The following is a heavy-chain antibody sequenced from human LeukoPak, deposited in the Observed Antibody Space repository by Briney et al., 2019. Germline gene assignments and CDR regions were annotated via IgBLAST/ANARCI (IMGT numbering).Heavy chain of an antibody. Sequence: TGGSLRLSCAASGFTVSSNYMSWVRQAPGKGLEWVSLIYSGGSTYYADSVRGRFTVPRDNSKNTLYLQMNSLRAEDTAVYYCAKDGDGIAVAGKADYWGQGTLVTVSS. CDR3: AKDGDGIAVAGKADY. V-gene: IGHV3-66*01. CDR1: GFTVSSNY. CDR2: IYSGGST. J-gene: IGHJ4*02. D-gene: IGHD6-19*01.